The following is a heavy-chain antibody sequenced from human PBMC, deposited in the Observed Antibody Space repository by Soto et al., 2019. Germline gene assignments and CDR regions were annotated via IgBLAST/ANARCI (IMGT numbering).Heavy chain of an antibody. CDR3: AKGNEGFLEWLSFAAPDAFDI. Sequence: EVQLLESGGGLVQPGGSLRLSCAASGFTFSSYAMSWVRQAPGKGLEWVSAISGSGGSTYYADSVKGRFTISRDNSKNTLYLQMNSLRAEDTAVYYCAKGNEGFLEWLSFAAPDAFDIWGQGTMVTVSS. CDR1: GFTFSSYA. J-gene: IGHJ3*02. V-gene: IGHV3-23*01. D-gene: IGHD3-3*01. CDR2: ISGSGGST.